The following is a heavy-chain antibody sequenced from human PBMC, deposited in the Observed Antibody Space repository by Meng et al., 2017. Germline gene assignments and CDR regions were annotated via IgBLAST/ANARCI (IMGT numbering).Heavy chain of an antibody. J-gene: IGHJ4*02. CDR1: GFTVSSNY. CDR3: ARGGSYYSY. CDR2: IYSGGST. Sequence: VPLVEPGGGLIQPGGSLRTSWAASGFTVSSNYMRWVRQAPGKGLEWVSVIYSGGSTYYADSVKGRFTIARDNSKTTLYLQMNSLRAEDTAVYYCARGGSYYSYWGQGTLVTVSS. D-gene: IGHD1-26*01. V-gene: IGHV3-53*01.